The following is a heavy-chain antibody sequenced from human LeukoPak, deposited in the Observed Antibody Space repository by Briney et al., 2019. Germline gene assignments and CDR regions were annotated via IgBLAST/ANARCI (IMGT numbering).Heavy chain of an antibody. D-gene: IGHD2/OR15-2a*01. Sequence: PGGSLRLSCAASGFIFSSSGLHWVRQTPGKGLEWVAVISYDGSNEYYADSVKGRFIISRDNSKNTLFLQMNRLRTEDTAIYHCAKDLGVGAYLLFDYVSLAFDHWGQGTLVTVSS. CDR1: GFIFSSSG. CDR3: AKDLGVGAYLLFDYVSLAFDH. J-gene: IGHJ4*02. V-gene: IGHV3-30*18. CDR2: ISYDGSNE.